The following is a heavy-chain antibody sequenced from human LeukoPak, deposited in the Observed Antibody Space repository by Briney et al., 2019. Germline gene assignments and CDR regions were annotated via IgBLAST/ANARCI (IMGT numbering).Heavy chain of an antibody. Sequence: PGGSLRLSCAASGFTVSSNYMSWVRQAPGKGLEWVSVIYSGGSTYYADSVKGRFTISRDNSKNTLYLQMNSLTAADTAVYYCARERSVRGVPVANWFDPWGQGTLVTVSS. V-gene: IGHV3-53*01. CDR3: ARERSVRGVPVANWFDP. CDR1: GFTVSSNY. J-gene: IGHJ5*02. CDR2: IYSGGST. D-gene: IGHD3-10*01.